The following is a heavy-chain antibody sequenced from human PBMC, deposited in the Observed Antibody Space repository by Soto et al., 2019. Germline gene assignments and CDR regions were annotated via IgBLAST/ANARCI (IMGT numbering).Heavy chain of an antibody. CDR2: ILRIFGSA. CDR3: ARGHEYGGNSDAFDT. D-gene: IGHD4-17*01. J-gene: IGHJ3*02. CDR1: GGTFSTSS. V-gene: IGHV1-69*14. Sequence: QVQLVQSGAAVKKPGSSVKVSCKASGGTFSTSSINWLRQAPGQRPEWMGNILRIFGSADYAQKFQDRVTITADKSTYTAYMELRSLFSDDTAVYYCARGHEYGGNSDAFDTWGQGTVVTVSS.